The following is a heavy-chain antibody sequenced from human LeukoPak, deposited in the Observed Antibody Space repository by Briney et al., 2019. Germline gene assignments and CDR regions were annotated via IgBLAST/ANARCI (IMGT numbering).Heavy chain of an antibody. CDR1: GFTFSSYE. V-gene: IGHV3-48*03. CDR2: ISSSGSTI. D-gene: IGHD3-9*01. CDR3: ARASSYYDILTGTEFDY. J-gene: IGHJ4*02. Sequence: GGSLRLSCAASGFTFSSYEMNWVRQAPGKGLEWVSYISSSGSTIYYADSVKGRFTISRDNAKNSLYLQMNSLRAEDTAVYYCARASSYYDILTGTEFDYWGQGTLVTVSS.